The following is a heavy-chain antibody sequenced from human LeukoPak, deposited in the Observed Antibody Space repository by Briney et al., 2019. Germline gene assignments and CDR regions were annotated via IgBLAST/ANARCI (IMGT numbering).Heavy chain of an antibody. CDR2: IKSKTDGGTT. CDR3: TTPYYYDSSGPHDAFDI. J-gene: IGHJ3*02. V-gene: IGHV3-15*01. Sequence: GGSLRLSCAASGFTFSSYAMHWVRQAPGKGLEWVGRIKSKTDGGTTDYAAPVKGRFTISGDDSKNTLYLQMNSLKTEDTAVYYCTTPYYYDSSGPHDAFDIWGQGTMVTVSS. CDR1: GFTFSSYA. D-gene: IGHD3-22*01.